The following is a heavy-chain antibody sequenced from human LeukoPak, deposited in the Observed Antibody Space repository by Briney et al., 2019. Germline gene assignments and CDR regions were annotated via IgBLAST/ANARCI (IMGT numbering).Heavy chain of an antibody. Sequence: GGSLRLSCAASGFTFSSYWMSWVRQAPGKGLEWVSFIFSSTHYSDSVKGRFTISRDNSKNTLYLQMSSLRAEDTAVYYCARRAGAYSHPYDYWGQGTLVTVSS. CDR3: ARRAGAYSHPYDY. J-gene: IGHJ4*02. V-gene: IGHV3-53*01. D-gene: IGHD4/OR15-4a*01. CDR1: GFTFSSYW. CDR2: IFSST.